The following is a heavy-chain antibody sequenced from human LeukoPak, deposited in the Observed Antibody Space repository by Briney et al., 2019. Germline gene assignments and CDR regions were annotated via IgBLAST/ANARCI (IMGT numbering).Heavy chain of an antibody. Sequence: GGSLRLSCAASGFTFRKYAMSWVRQAPGKGLEWVSTISGSGDSTYNADSVKGRFTISRDNSKNTLYLQMNSLRAEDTAVYYCATHPYHDFWAGYYMDYWGQGTLVTVSS. CDR2: ISGSGDST. CDR3: ATHPYHDFWAGYYMDY. J-gene: IGHJ4*02. D-gene: IGHD3-3*01. CDR1: GFTFRKYA. V-gene: IGHV3-23*01.